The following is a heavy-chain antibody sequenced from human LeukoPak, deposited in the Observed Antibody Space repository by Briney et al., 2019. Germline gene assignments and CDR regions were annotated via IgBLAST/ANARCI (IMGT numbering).Heavy chain of an antibody. Sequence: GGSLRLSWATSGFTFDDYGMSSVRQAPGKGVEWVYGFNWNGGSTGYVASVKGRFTISRDNAKNSLYLKMNSLRAEDTSFYYCAVDCSSTSCYAHTFVDVWGKGTTVTVSS. D-gene: IGHD2-2*01. V-gene: IGHV3-20*04. J-gene: IGHJ6*04. CDR1: GFTFDDYG. CDR2: FNWNGGST. CDR3: AVDCSSTSCYAHTFVDV.